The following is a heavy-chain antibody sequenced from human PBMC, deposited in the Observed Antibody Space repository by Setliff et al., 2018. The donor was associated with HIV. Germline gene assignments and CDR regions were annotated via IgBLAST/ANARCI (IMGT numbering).Heavy chain of an antibody. CDR1: GGSIRSSSYY. CDR2: IYYSGST. D-gene: IGHD6-6*01. V-gene: IGHV4-39*07. Sequence: SETLSLTCTVSGGSIRSSSYYWGWIRQPPGKGLEWIGSIYYSGSTYYNSSLRSRVTISGDTSKKQFSLKLSSVTAADTAVYYCVIRSRLEGSSNYFDYWGQGTLVTVSS. J-gene: IGHJ4*02. CDR3: VIRSRLEGSSNYFDY.